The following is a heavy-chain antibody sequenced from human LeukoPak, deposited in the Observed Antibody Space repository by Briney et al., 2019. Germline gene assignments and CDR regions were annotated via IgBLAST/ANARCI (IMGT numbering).Heavy chain of an antibody. CDR1: GGSLSGYY. Sequence: PSETLSLTFAVYGGSLSGYYWSWIRQSPGKGLEWIGEINQSGSTNYNPSLKSRVTISVDTSKNQFSLKLSSVTAADTAVYYCARVWGSGHRSSWYLGTRRYYMDVWGKGTTVTVSS. V-gene: IGHV4-34*01. J-gene: IGHJ6*03. D-gene: IGHD6-19*01. CDR3: ARVWGSGHRSSWYLGTRRYYMDV. CDR2: INQSGST.